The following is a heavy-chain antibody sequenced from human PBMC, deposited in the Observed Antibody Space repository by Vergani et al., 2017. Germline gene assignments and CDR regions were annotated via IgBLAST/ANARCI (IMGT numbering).Heavy chain of an antibody. CDR3: ARADRVRGVLGY. CDR2: IYYSGST. J-gene: IGHJ4*02. D-gene: IGHD3-10*01. V-gene: IGHV4-61*02. Sequence: QVQLQESGPGLVKPSQTLSLTCTVSGGSISSGSYYWSWIRQPAGKGLEWIGRIYYSGSTNYNPSLKSRVTISVDTSKNQFSLKLSSVTAADTAVYYCARADRVRGVLGYWGQGTLVTVSS. CDR1: GGSISSGSYY.